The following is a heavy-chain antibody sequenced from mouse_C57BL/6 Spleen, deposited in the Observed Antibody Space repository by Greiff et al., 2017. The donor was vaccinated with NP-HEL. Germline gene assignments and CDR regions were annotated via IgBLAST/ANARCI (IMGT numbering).Heavy chain of an antibody. CDR1: GFTFSSYG. CDR3: ARRRSSYGYFDV. Sequence: EVKLVESGGDLVKPGGSLKLSCAASGFTFSSYGMSWVRQTPDKRLEWVATISSGGSYTYYPDSVKGRFTISRDNAKNTLYLQMSSLKSEDTAMYYCARRRSSYGYFDVWGTGTTVTVSS. CDR2: ISSGGSYT. J-gene: IGHJ1*03. D-gene: IGHD1-1*01. V-gene: IGHV5-6*02.